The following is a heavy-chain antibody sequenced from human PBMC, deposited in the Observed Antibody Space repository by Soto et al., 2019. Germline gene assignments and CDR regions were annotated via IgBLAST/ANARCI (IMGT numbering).Heavy chain of an antibody. V-gene: IGHV1-18*01. J-gene: IGHJ4*02. CDR3: ARTRRCSSTSCHVGDY. Sequence: ASVKVSCKASGYTFTSYGISWVRQAPGQGLEWMGWISAYNGNTNYAQKLQGRVTMTTDTSTSTAYMELRSLRSDDTAVYYCARTRRCSSTSCHVGDYWGQGTLVTVSS. CDR2: ISAYNGNT. CDR1: GYTFTSYG. D-gene: IGHD2-2*01.